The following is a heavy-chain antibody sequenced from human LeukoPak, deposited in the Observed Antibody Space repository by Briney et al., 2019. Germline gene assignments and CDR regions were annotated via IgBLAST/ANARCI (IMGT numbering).Heavy chain of an antibody. D-gene: IGHD2-15*01. CDR3: AKNGDRGAFCSGGTCYPYYYYYMDV. Sequence: PGGSLRLSCAASGFTLSTYGMSSVRQAPGPGLKCVSAVSSTVGTTDYAASVTGRFTISRDNSKNTLFRQINRLRAEDTAVYYCAKNGDRGAFCSGGTCYPYYYYYMDVWGKGTTVTISS. CDR1: GFTLSTYG. J-gene: IGHJ6*03. CDR2: VSSTVGTT. V-gene: IGHV3-23*01.